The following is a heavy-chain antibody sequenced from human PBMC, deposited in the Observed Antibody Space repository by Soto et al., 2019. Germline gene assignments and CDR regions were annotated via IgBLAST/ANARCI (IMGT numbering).Heavy chain of an antibody. V-gene: IGHV4-39*01. J-gene: IGHJ4*02. CDR3: ASEYCSGGSCRSYYFDY. Sequence: QLQLQESGPGLVKPSETLSLTCTVSGGSISSSSYYWGWIRQPPGKGLEWIGSIYYSGSTYYNPSLKSRVTISVDTSKNQFSLKLSSVTAADTAVYYCASEYCSGGSCRSYYFDYWGQGTLVTVSS. CDR2: IYYSGST. CDR1: GGSISSSSYY. D-gene: IGHD2-15*01.